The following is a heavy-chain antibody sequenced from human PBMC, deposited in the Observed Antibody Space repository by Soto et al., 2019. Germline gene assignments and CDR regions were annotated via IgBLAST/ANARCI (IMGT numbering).Heavy chain of an antibody. D-gene: IGHD2-2*01. CDR1: GFTFSSYA. Sequence: VQLLESGGGLVQPGGSLRLSCVGSGFTFSSYAMSWARQAPGKGLEWVSVISNSGGSTYYADAVKGRFTISRDNSNNTFYLQLNSLRADDTAVYWCGKKAGMTSRYVLDVWGQGTTVTVSP. V-gene: IGHV3-23*01. CDR3: GKKAGMTSRYVLDV. CDR2: ISNSGGST. J-gene: IGHJ6*01.